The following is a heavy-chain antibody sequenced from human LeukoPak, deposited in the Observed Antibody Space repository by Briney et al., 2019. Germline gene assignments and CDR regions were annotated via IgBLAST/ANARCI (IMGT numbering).Heavy chain of an antibody. CDR1: GGTFSSYA. Sequence: GASVKVSCKASGGTFSSYAISWVRQAPGQGLEWMGWISAYNGNTNYAQKLQGRVTMTTDTSTSTAYMELRSLRSDDTAVYYCARSSVATTPMSIYYYGMDVWGQGTTVTVSS. J-gene: IGHJ6*02. V-gene: IGHV1-18*01. D-gene: IGHD5-12*01. CDR3: ARSSVATTPMSIYYYGMDV. CDR2: ISAYNGNT.